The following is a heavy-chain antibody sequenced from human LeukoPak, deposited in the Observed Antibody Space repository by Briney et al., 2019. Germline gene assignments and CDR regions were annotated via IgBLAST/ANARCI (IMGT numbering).Heavy chain of an antibody. D-gene: IGHD5-18*01. CDR2: INPNSGGT. CDR3: ARGDTAMVTPFHYYYMDV. V-gene: IGHV1-2*02. Sequence: GASVKVSCKASGYTFTGYYMHWVRQAPGQGLEWMGWINPNSGGTNYAQKFQGRVTMTRDTSISTAYMELSRLRSDDTAVYYCARGDTAMVTPFHYYYMDVWGKGTTVTISS. CDR1: GYTFTGYY. J-gene: IGHJ6*03.